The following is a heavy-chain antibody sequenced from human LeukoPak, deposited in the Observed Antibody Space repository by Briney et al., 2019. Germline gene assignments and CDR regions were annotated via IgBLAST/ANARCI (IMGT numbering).Heavy chain of an antibody. D-gene: IGHD3-10*01. CDR1: GGSFSNNF. CDR2: IYPSGNT. V-gene: IGHV4-4*07. CDR3: AREDSGSYYNYYYFYMNV. J-gene: IGHJ6*03. Sequence: SETLSLTCSVSGGSFSNNFWSWVRQPAGKGLEWIGRIYPSGNTNYNPSLKSRVTLSVDTSKTQFSLNLSSVTAADTAVYYCAREDSGSYYNYYYFYMNVWGKGTTVTISS.